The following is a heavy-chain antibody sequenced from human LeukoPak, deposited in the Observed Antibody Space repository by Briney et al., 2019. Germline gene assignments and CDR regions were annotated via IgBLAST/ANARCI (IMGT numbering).Heavy chain of an antibody. V-gene: IGHV1-69*06. J-gene: IGHJ6*04. CDR1: GGTFSSYA. CDR2: FIPIFATA. Sequence: SVKVSCKASGGTFSSYAISWVRQAPGQGLEWMGGFIPIFATANYAQKFQGRVTITADKSTSTAYMELSSLRSEDTAVYYCAVPAAATPNYYYYYGMDVWGRGTTVTVSS. CDR3: AVPAAATPNYYYYYGMDV. D-gene: IGHD2-2*01.